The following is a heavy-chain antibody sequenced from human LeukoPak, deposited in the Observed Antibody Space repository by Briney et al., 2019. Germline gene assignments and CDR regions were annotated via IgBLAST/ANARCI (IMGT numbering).Heavy chain of an antibody. CDR3: ARMRLTYRWLPHSFDY. J-gene: IGHJ4*02. CDR1: GGSINSGGYY. V-gene: IGHV4-31*03. D-gene: IGHD5-24*01. Sequence: SETLSLTCTVSGGSINSGGYYWNWIRQHPGKGLEWIGYIYYSGSTYYNPSLKSRVSISLDTSKNQFSLKLSSVTAADTAVYSCARMRLTYRWLPHSFDYWGQGTLVTVSS. CDR2: IYYSGST.